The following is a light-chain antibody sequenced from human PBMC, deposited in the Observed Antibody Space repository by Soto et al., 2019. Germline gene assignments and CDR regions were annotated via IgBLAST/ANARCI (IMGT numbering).Light chain of an antibody. Sequence: DIQMTQSPSTLSASVGDRVTITCRASQSIISWLAWYQQKPGQAPELLIYKASSLESGVPSRFSGSGSGTDFTLTISCLQSEDFAPYYCQQYYSYPITFGQGTRLEIK. CDR3: QQYYSYPIT. CDR1: QSIISW. CDR2: KAS. V-gene: IGKV1-5*03. J-gene: IGKJ5*01.